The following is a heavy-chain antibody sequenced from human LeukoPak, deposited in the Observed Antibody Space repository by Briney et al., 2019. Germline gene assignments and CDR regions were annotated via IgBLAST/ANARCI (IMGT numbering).Heavy chain of an antibody. Sequence: LSLTCAVYGGSFSGYYWSWIRQTPGKGLEWLFYINTAGSAVHYADSVKDRFTFSRDNAKNSLYLQMNSLRVEDTAIYYCARVGSRGDWFDYWGQGTRVTVSS. D-gene: IGHD1-26*01. J-gene: IGHJ5*01. CDR1: GGSFSGYY. CDR2: INTAGSAV. CDR3: ARVGSRGDWFDY. V-gene: IGHV3-11*04.